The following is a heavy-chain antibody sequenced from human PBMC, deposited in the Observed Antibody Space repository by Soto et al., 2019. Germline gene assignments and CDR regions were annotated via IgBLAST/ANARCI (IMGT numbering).Heavy chain of an antibody. CDR1: GGSFNSHS. D-gene: IGHD4-17*01. CDR2: IIPILGIT. V-gene: IGHV1-69*02. J-gene: IGHJ2*01. Sequence: QVQLVQSGAEVRKPGSSVKVSCEASGGSFNSHSFSWVRQAPGLGLEWVGRIIPILGITNHAQKFRGRVTISADKSTSTVYMELSSLRSEDTAGYYCAKAGRGMKHGDYDAIWHFDVWGRGPLVTVSS. CDR3: AKAGRGMKHGDYDAIWHFDV.